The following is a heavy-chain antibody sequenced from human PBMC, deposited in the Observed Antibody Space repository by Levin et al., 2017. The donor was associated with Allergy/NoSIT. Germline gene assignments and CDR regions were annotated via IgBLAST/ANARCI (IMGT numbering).Heavy chain of an antibody. V-gene: IGHV4-39*07. CDR2: IYNDGSP. J-gene: IGHJ4*02. D-gene: IGHD3-10*01. CDR3: ANYRAGSMFDY. Sequence: ESLKISCAASGFTFSSFSMNWVRQTPGKGLEWIGSIYNDGSPQYNPSLKSRVTISLETSNNQFSLNLWSVTAADTAVYYCANYRAGSMFDYWGQGTLVTVSS. CDR1: GFTFSSFSM.